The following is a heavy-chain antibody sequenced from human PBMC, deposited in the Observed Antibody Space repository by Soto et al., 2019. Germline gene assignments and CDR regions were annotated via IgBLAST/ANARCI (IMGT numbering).Heavy chain of an antibody. CDR3: AKTSRSYCSGASCYSSDYYYGMDV. CDR1: GFTFSSYG. D-gene: IGHD2-15*01. CDR2: ISYDGSNK. Sequence: GGSLRLSCAASGFTFSSYGMHWVRQAPGKGLEWVAVISYDGSNKYYADSVKGRFTISRDNSKNTLYLQMNSLRAEDTAVYYCAKTSRSYCSGASCYSSDYYYGMDVWGQGTTVTVSS. V-gene: IGHV3-30*18. J-gene: IGHJ6*02.